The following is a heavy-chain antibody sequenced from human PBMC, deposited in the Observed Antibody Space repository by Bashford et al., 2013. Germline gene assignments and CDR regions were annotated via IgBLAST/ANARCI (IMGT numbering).Heavy chain of an antibody. J-gene: IGHJ4*02. V-gene: IGHV4-34*01. CDR3: ARHGRVAGPSYFDY. D-gene: IGHD6-19*01. CDR2: INHNGYT. CDR1: GTSFSNCF. Sequence: SETLSLTCAVSGTSFSNCFWSWIRQAPGKGLEWIGEINHNGYTNYNPSLKSRVTLSVDKSNNQFSLRLNSMTAADTAVYYCARHGRVAGPSYFDYWAREPLVTVSS.